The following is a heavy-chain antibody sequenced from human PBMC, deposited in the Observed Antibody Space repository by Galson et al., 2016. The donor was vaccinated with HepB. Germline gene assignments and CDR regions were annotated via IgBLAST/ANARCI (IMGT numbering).Heavy chain of an antibody. V-gene: IGHV3-33*08. CDR3: ASADSRSYASKWSLDY. CDR2: IWYDVIKR. CDR1: AFTFSAYG. D-gene: IGHD3-16*01. Sequence: SLRLSCAASAFTFSAYGMHWVRQAPGKRLEWVATIWYDVIKRYHADSVKGRFTISRDNSKNTLSLQMNSLRAEDTAVYYCASADSRSYASKWSLDYWGQGTLVTVSS. J-gene: IGHJ4*02.